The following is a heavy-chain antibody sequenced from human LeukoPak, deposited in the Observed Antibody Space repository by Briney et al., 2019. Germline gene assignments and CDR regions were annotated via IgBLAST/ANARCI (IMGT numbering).Heavy chain of an antibody. D-gene: IGHD1-26*01. Sequence: VASVKVSCKASGYTFTSYDINWMRQATGQGLEWMGWMNPNSGNTGYAQKFQGRVTMTRNTSISTAYMELSSLRSEDTAVYYCAGAIVGATSYYFDYWGQGTLVTVSS. J-gene: IGHJ4*02. V-gene: IGHV1-8*01. CDR2: MNPNSGNT. CDR1: GYTFTSYD. CDR3: AGAIVGATSYYFDY.